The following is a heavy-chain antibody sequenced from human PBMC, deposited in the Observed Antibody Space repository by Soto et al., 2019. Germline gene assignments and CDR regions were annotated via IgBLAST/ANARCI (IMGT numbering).Heavy chain of an antibody. CDR3: ARAGGDGYSYGFWWFDP. Sequence: SETLSLTCTVSGGSISSGGYYWSWIRQHPGKGLEWIGYIYYSGSTYYNQSLKSRVTISVDTSKNQFSLKLSSVTAADTAVYFCARAGGDGYSYGFWWFDPWGQGTLVTVSS. CDR1: GGSISSGGYY. D-gene: IGHD5-18*01. V-gene: IGHV4-31*03. CDR2: IYYSGST. J-gene: IGHJ5*02.